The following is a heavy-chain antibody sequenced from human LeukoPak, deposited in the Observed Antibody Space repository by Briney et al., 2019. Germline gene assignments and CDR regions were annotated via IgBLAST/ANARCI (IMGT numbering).Heavy chain of an antibody. CDR1: GGSISSGSYY. D-gene: IGHD4-11*01. V-gene: IGHV4-61*02. CDR2: IYTSGST. CDR3: AREMTTVSLVYYYYYMDV. J-gene: IGHJ6*03. Sequence: SETLSLTCTVSGGSISSGSYYWSWIRQPAGRGLEWSGRIYTSGSTNYNPSLKSRVTISVDTSNNQFSLKLSSVTAADTAVYYCAREMTTVSLVYYYYYMDVWGKGTTVTVSS.